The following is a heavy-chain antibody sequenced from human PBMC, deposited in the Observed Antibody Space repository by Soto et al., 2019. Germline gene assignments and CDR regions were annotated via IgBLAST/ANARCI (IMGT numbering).Heavy chain of an antibody. Sequence: PSETLSLTCTVSGGSISSSSYYWGWIRQPPGKGLEWIGSIYYSGSTYYNPSLKSRVTISVDTSKNQFSLKLSSVTAADTAVYYCARQLGLLCFGELLDHYYYYMDVWGKGTTVTVSS. V-gene: IGHV4-39*01. CDR2: IYYSGST. CDR3: ARQLGLLCFGELLDHYYYYMDV. J-gene: IGHJ6*03. CDR1: GGSISSSSYY. D-gene: IGHD3-10*01.